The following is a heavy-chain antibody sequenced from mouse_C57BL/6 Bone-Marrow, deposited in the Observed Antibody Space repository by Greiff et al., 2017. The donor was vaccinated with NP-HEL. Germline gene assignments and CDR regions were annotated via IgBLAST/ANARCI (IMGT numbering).Heavy chain of an antibody. CDR3: ARDGYYGSSSFAY. CDR2: IYPGSGST. CDR1: GYTFTSYW. Sequence: VQLQQPGAELVKPGASVQMSCKASGYTFTSYWITWVKQRPGQGLEWIGDIYPGSGSTNYNEKFKSKATLTVDTSSSTAYMQLGSLTSEDSAVYYCARDGYYGSSSFAYWGQGTLVTVSA. J-gene: IGHJ3*01. D-gene: IGHD1-1*01. V-gene: IGHV1-55*01.